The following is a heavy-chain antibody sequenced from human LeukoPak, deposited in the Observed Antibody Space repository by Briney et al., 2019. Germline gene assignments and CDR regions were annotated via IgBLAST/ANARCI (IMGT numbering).Heavy chain of an antibody. V-gene: IGHV1-2*02. CDR2: INPNSGGA. CDR3: ARAGAEQFGGYSAVNS. J-gene: IGHJ4*02. D-gene: IGHD4-23*01. Sequence: ASVKVSCKASGYTFTAYYLHWVRQAPGQGLEWMAWINPNSGGANSAQMLQGRVTMTRDTSISTAYMELSSLTSDDTAVYYCARAGAEQFGGYSAVNSWGQGTLVTVSS. CDR1: GYTFTAYY.